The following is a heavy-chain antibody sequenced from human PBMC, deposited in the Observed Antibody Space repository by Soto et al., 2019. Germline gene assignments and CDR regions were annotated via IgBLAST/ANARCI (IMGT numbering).Heavy chain of an antibody. CDR3: ARETYGSGSYTNWFDP. Sequence: PSETLSLTCTVSGGSISSGGYYWSWIRQHPGKGLEWIGYIYYSGSTYYNPSLKSRVTISVDTSKNQFSLKLSSVTAADTAVYYCARETYGSGSYTNWFDPWGQGTLVTVSS. V-gene: IGHV4-31*03. CDR1: GGSISSGGYY. CDR2: IYYSGST. J-gene: IGHJ5*02. D-gene: IGHD3-10*01.